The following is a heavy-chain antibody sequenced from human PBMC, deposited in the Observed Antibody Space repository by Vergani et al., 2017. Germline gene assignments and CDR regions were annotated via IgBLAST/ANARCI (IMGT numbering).Heavy chain of an antibody. Sequence: EVQLVESGGGLIQPGGSLRLSCAASGFTVSSNYMSWVRQAPGKGLEWVPVIYSGGSTYYADSVKGRFNISRDNSKNTRYLQMNSLRAEDTAVYYCARLFFTAAGTYYMDVWGKGTTVTVSS. CDR3: ARLFFTAAGTYYMDV. D-gene: IGHD6-13*01. CDR2: IYSGGST. J-gene: IGHJ6*03. CDR1: GFTVSSNY. V-gene: IGHV3-53*01.